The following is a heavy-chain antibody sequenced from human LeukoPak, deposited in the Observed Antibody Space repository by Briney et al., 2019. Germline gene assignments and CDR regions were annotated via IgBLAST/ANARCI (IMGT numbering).Heavy chain of an antibody. CDR2: ISYDGSNK. CDR3: AREVGYGDYY. J-gene: IGHJ4*02. Sequence: GGSLRLSCSASGFTFGAFGIHWVRQPPGKGLEWVAVISYDGSNKYYGDSVKGRFTISRDNSKNTLYLQMNSLRAEDTAVYYCAREVGYGDYYWGQGTLVTVSS. CDR1: GFTFGAFG. D-gene: IGHD4-17*01. V-gene: IGHV3-30*03.